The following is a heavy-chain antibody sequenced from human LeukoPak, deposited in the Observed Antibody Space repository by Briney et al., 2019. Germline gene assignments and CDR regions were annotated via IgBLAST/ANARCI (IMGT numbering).Heavy chain of an antibody. J-gene: IGHJ4*02. V-gene: IGHV6-1*01. CDR1: GDSVSSNSAA. D-gene: IGHD1-26*01. Sequence: SQTLSLTCAISGDSVSSNSAAWNWIRQSPSRGLEWLGRTYYRSSWYNDYTLSLRGRITVDPDTSKNQFSLQLNSVSPEDTAVYYCARQGRSGASYSGLDSGGQGTLVTVSS. CDR2: TYYRSSWYN. CDR3: ARQGRSGASYSGLDS.